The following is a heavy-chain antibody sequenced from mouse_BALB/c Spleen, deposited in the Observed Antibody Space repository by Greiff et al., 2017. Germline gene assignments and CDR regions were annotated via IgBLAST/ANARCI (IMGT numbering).Heavy chain of an antibody. CDR2: ISDGGSYT. V-gene: IGHV5-4*02. D-gene: IGHD2-14*01. CDR3: ARGYDTDY. CDR1: GFTFSDYY. J-gene: IGHJ2*01. Sequence: VESGGGLVKPGGSLKLSCAASGFTFSDYYMYWVRQTPEKRLEWVATISDGGSYTYYPDSVKGRFTISRDNAKNNLYLQMSSLKSEDTAMYYCARGYDTDYWGQGTTLTVSS.